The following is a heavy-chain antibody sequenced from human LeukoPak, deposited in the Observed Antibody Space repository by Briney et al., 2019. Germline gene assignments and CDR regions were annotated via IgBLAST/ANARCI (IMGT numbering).Heavy chain of an antibody. CDR2: ISIGRSNI. V-gene: IGHV3-21*01. CDR3: ARVSSDDDDAFDI. Sequence: GRSLRLSCAASGFTFSSYSMNRARQAPGKGLEWVSSISIGRSNIYYADSVKGRFTISRDNAKNSLYLQMNSLRAEDTAVYYCARVSSDDDDAFDIWGEGTMVTLSP. CDR1: GFTFSSYS. J-gene: IGHJ3*02. D-gene: IGHD1-1*01.